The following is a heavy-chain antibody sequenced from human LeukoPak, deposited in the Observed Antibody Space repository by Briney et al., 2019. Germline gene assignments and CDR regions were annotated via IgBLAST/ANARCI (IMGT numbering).Heavy chain of an antibody. CDR2: ISTTGAYI. D-gene: IGHD3-22*01. CDR1: GFTFNYYA. CDR3: AREYLGSYSSGYYYPTNFDF. V-gene: IGHV3-21*01. J-gene: IGHJ4*02. Sequence: GGSLRLSCAASGFTFNYYAMDWVRQAPGKGLEWVGSISTTGAYIYYADSVRGRLTISREKAKNSLYLQMNSVRAEDTAVYYCAREYLGSYSSGYYYPTNFDFWGQGTLVTVSA.